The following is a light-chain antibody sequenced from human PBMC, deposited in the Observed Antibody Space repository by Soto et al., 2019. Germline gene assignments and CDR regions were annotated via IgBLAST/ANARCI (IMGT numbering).Light chain of an antibody. J-gene: IGKJ4*01. V-gene: IGKV3-20*01. CDR1: QSVSSSY. Sequence: EIVLTQSPGTLSLSPGERATLSCRASQSVSSSYLAWYQQKPGQAPRLLIYGASRRATGIPDRFSGSGSGTDFTLTISRLEPEDFAVYYCQQYGSSPLTFGGWTKVEIK. CDR3: QQYGSSPLT. CDR2: GAS.